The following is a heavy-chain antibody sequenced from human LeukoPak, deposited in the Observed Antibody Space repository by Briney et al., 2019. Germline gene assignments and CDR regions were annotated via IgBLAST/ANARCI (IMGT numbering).Heavy chain of an antibody. CDR3: VRGHTILAY. CDR1: GLTFSSYW. CDR2: INQDGSEK. Sequence: GGSLRLSCAASGLTFSSYWMSWVRQAPGKGLEWVANINQDGSEKNYVDSVKGRFTISRDNAKNSLYLQMNSLRAEDTAMYYCVRGHTILAYWGQGTLITVSS. V-gene: IGHV3-7*04. D-gene: IGHD3-3*01. J-gene: IGHJ4*02.